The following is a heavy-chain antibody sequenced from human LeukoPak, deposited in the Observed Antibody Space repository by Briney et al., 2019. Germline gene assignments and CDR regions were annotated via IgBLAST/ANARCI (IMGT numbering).Heavy chain of an antibody. J-gene: IGHJ4*02. CDR2: ISSSSSYI. Sequence: GRSLRLSCAASGFTFSSYSMNWVRHAPGKGLEWVSSISSSSSYIYYADSVKGRFTISRDNAKNSMYLQMNSLRAEDTGVYYCARDEPYPGGIVGATDYWGQGTLVTVSS. V-gene: IGHV3-21*01. CDR1: GFTFSSYS. D-gene: IGHD1-26*01. CDR3: ARDEPYPGGIVGATDY.